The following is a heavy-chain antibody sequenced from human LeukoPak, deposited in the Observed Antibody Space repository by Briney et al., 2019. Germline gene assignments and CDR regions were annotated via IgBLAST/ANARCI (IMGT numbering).Heavy chain of an antibody. Sequence: SETLSLTCTVSGGSISSYYWSWIRQPPGKGLEWIGYIYYSGSTNYNPSLKSRVTISVDTSKNQFSLKLSSVTAADTAVYYCARESGDGYNLGFDYWGQGTLVTVSS. CDR2: IYYSGST. V-gene: IGHV4-59*01. CDR1: GGSISSYY. D-gene: IGHD5-24*01. J-gene: IGHJ4*02. CDR3: ARESGDGYNLGFDY.